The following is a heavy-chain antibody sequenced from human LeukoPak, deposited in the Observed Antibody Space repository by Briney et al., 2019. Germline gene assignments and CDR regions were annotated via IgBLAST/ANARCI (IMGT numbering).Heavy chain of an antibody. CDR1: GFTFSSYA. CDR3: AKERGDYYDSSGYYYEFDY. Sequence: PGGSLRLSCAASGFTFSSYAMSWVRQAPGKGLEWVSAISGSGGSTYYADSVKGRFTISRDNSKNTLYLQMNSLRAEDTAVYYCAKERGDYYDSSGYYYEFDYWGQGILVTVSS. D-gene: IGHD3-22*01. V-gene: IGHV3-23*01. CDR2: ISGSGGST. J-gene: IGHJ4*01.